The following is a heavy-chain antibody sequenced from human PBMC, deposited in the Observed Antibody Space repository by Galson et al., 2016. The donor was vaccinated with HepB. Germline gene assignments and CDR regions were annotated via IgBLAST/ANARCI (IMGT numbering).Heavy chain of an antibody. CDR2: ISYDGSHQ. D-gene: IGHD3-16*02. Sequence: SLRLSCAVSGFTFRIHGIHWVRQAPGKGLEWVAFISYDGSHQSYAGSVKGRFTISRDNSKNTLYLQMNSLRTEDTAVYYCARDRRSDYVWGSYPYFDYWGQGTLVTVSS. CDR1: GFTFRIHG. V-gene: IGHV3-30*03. CDR3: ARDRRSDYVWGSYPYFDY. J-gene: IGHJ4*02.